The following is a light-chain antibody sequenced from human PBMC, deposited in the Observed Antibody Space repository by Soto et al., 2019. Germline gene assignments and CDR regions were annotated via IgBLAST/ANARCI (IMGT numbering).Light chain of an antibody. CDR2: AAS. CDR3: QQLNSYLIT. V-gene: IGKV1-9*01. CDR1: RGISSY. Sequence: DIQLTQSPSLLSASVGDRVTMTCRASRGISSYLAWYQQKPGKAPKLLIYAASTLQTGVPSRFSDSGSGTEFTLTISSLQPEDFATYYCQQLNSYLITFGQGTRLEIK. J-gene: IGKJ5*01.